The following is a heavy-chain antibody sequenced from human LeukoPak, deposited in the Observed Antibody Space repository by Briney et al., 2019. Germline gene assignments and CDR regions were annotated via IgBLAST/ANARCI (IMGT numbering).Heavy chain of an antibody. J-gene: IGHJ5*02. CDR2: ILPKFGTT. CDR3: ARDGRGGRENWFDP. Sequence: SVKVSCKASGGTFSNYAFSWVRQAPGQGLEWMGRILPKFGTTNSAQKFQDRVRITADKYTNTVYMELSSLRSGDTAVYYCARDGRGGRENWFDPWGQGTLITVSS. V-gene: IGHV1-69*06. CDR1: GGTFSNYA. D-gene: IGHD2-15*01.